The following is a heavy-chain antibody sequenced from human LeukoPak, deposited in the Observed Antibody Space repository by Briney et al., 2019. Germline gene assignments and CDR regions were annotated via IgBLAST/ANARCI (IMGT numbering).Heavy chain of an antibody. CDR1: GFTFSGYS. CDR2: ISSGSSTI. D-gene: IGHD4-23*01. V-gene: IGHV3-48*01. CDR3: AKGRVGGRDAFDI. J-gene: IGHJ3*02. Sequence: GGSLRLSGAASGFTFSGYSMNWVRQAPGKGLEWVSYISSGSSTIYYADSLKGRFTISRDNANNTLYLQMNAVRAEDTAVYYCAKGRVGGRDAFDIWGQGTMVTVSS.